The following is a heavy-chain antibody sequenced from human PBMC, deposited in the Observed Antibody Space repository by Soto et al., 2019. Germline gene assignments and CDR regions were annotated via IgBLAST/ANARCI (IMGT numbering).Heavy chain of an antibody. V-gene: IGHV3-48*04. D-gene: IGHD3-10*01. J-gene: IGHJ6*01. CDR3: AREVVTMVRGVIITGYYGMDV. CDR2: ISSSSSTI. CDR1: GFTFSSYS. Sequence: GGSLRLSCAASGFTFSSYSMNWVRQAPGKGLEWVSYISSSSSTIYYADSVKGRFTISRDNAKKSLYLQMTSLRAEDTAVYYCAREVVTMVRGVIITGYYGMDVWGQGTTVTVSS.